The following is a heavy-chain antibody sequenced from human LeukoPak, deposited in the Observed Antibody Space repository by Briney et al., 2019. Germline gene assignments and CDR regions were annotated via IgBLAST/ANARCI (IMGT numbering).Heavy chain of an antibody. J-gene: IGHJ6*03. CDR3: ARDATKGYYGSGSYYYYYYYMDV. Sequence: GGSLRLSCAASGFSLSSYSMNWVRQAPGKGLEWVSSISTDNSYIYYADSVKGRFTISRDNAKNSLYLQMNSLRVEDTAVYYCARDATKGYYGSGSYYYYYYYMDVWGKGTTVTVSS. CDR2: ISTDNSYI. CDR1: GFSLSSYS. V-gene: IGHV3-21*06. D-gene: IGHD3-10*01.